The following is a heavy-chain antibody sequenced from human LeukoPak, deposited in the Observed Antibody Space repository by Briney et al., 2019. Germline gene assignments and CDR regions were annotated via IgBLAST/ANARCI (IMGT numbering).Heavy chain of an antibody. J-gene: IGHJ6*03. CDR2: IIPIFGTA. D-gene: IGHD6-13*01. CDR3: ARDQERLVVDYYYYMDV. Sequence: GASVKVSCKASGYTFTSYAMNWVRQAPGQGLEWMGGIIPIFGTANYAQKFQGRVTITADKSTSTAYMELSSLRSEDTAVYYCARDQERLVVDYYYYMDVWGKGTTVTVSS. CDR1: GYTFTSYA. V-gene: IGHV1-69*06.